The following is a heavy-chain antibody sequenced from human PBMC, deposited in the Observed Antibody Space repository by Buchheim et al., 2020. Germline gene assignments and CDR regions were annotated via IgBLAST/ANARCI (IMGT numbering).Heavy chain of an antibody. CDR1: GFTFSSYS. V-gene: IGHV3-21*01. D-gene: IGHD5-18*01. Sequence: EVQLVESGGGLVKPGGSLRLSCAASGFTFSSYSMNWVRQAPGKGLEWVSSISSSSSYIYYADSVKGRFTISRDNAKNSLYLQMNSLRAEDTAVYYCARDRVDTAMVPHLGYWGQGTL. CDR3: ARDRVDTAMVPHLGY. J-gene: IGHJ4*02. CDR2: ISSSSSYI.